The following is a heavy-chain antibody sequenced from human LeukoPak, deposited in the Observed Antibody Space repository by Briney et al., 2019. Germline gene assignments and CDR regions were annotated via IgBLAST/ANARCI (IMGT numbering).Heavy chain of an antibody. CDR2: INHSGST. J-gene: IGHJ3*02. Sequence: GSLRLSCAASGFTFYNYNMNWVRQPPGKGLEWIGEINHSGSTNYNPSLKSRVTISVDTSKNQFSLKLSSVTAADTAVYYCARDPLAAAVDDAFDIWGQGTMVTVSS. CDR3: ARDPLAAAVDDAFDI. V-gene: IGHV4-34*01. CDR1: GFTFYNYN. D-gene: IGHD6-13*01.